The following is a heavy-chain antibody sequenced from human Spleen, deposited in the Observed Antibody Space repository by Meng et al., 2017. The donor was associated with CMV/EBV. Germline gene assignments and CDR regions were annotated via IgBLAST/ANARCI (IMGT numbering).Heavy chain of an antibody. V-gene: IGHV3-21*01. CDR1: GFTFSSYS. Sequence: GGSLRLSCAASGFTFSSYSMNWVRQAPGKGLEWVSSISSSSSYIYYADSVKGRFTISRDNAKNSLYLQMNSPRAEDTAVYYCARGTSQVLTLYYYDSSGYLGWGQGTLVTVSS. J-gene: IGHJ4*02. D-gene: IGHD3-22*01. CDR3: ARGTSQVLTLYYYDSSGYLG. CDR2: ISSSSSYI.